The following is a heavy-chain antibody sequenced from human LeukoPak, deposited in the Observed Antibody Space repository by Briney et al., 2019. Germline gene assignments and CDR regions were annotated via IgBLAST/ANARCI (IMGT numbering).Heavy chain of an antibody. V-gene: IGHV3-23*01. Sequence: PGGSLRLSCAASGFTFSSFPMSWVRQAPGKGLEWVSAISGSGGSTYYADSVKGRFTISRDNSKNTLYLQMNSLRAEDTAVYYCAKAPITMIVVTYFDYWGQGTLVTVSS. J-gene: IGHJ4*02. CDR2: ISGSGGST. CDR1: GFTFSSFP. D-gene: IGHD3-22*01. CDR3: AKAPITMIVVTYFDY.